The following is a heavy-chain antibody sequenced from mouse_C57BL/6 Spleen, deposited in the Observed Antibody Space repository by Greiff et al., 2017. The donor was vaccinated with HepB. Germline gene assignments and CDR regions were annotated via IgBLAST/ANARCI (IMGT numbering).Heavy chain of an antibody. J-gene: IGHJ1*03. Sequence: EVKLVESGGGLVKPGGSLKLSCAASGFTFSDYGMHWVRQAPEKGLEWVAYISSGSSTIYYADTVKGRFTISRDNAKNTLFLQMTSLRSEDTAMYYCARPGESLYFDGWGTGTTVTVSS. D-gene: IGHD6-2*01. CDR2: ISSGSSTI. V-gene: IGHV5-17*01. CDR3: ARPGESLYFDG. CDR1: GFTFSDYG.